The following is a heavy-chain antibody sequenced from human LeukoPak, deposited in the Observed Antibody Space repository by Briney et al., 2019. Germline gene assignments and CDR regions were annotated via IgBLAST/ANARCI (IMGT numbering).Heavy chain of an antibody. V-gene: IGHV3-7*01. CDR2: IKQDGSEK. CDR3: ARAQGAGYYFDY. D-gene: IGHD1-26*01. CDR1: GFTFSSYG. Sequence: GGSLRLSCAASGFTFSSYGMHWVRQAPGKGLEWVANIKQDGSEKYYVDSVKGRFTISRDNAKNSLYLQMNSLRAEDTAVYYCARAQGAGYYFDYWGQGTLVTVSS. J-gene: IGHJ4*02.